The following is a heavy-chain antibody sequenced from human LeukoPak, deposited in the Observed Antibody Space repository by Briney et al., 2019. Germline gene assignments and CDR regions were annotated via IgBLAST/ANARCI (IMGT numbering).Heavy chain of an antibody. CDR1: GFTFSTYW. CDR3: ARDLNWETY. CDR2: IKPDGSQI. D-gene: IGHD7-27*01. V-gene: IGHV3-7*01. J-gene: IGHJ4*02. Sequence: GGSLRLSCAASGFTFSTYWMTWVRQAPGKGLEWVANIKPDGSQIYYVDSVKGRFTISRGNAKNSLYLQMNSLRAEDTAVYYCARDLNWETYWGQGTLVTVSS.